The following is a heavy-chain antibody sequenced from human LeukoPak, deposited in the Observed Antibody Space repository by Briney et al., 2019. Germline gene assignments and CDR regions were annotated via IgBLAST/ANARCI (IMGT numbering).Heavy chain of an antibody. J-gene: IGHJ5*02. V-gene: IGHV3-30-3*01. Sequence: GGSLRLSCVASGFTFSRYAMHWVRLAPGKGLEWVAVISYDGSNKYYADSVKGRFTISRDNAKNSLYLQMNSLRAEDTAVYYCAGFLRRDYYRIGWFDPWGQGTLVTVSS. CDR1: GFTFSRYA. D-gene: IGHD3-3*01. CDR2: ISYDGSNK. CDR3: AGFLRRDYYRIGWFDP.